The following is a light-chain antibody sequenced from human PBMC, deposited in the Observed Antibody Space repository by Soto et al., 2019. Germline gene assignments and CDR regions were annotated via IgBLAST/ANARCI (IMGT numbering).Light chain of an antibody. J-gene: IGLJ3*02. V-gene: IGLV2-23*01. CDR2: EGA. Sequence: QSALTQPASVSGSPGQSITISCTGTSSDVGSYNLVSWYQHHPGKAPKLMIYEGAKRPSGVSNRFSGSKSGNTASLTVSGLQADDEADYYCCSYAGSSTWVFGGGTKLTV. CDR3: CSYAGSSTWV. CDR1: SSDVGSYNL.